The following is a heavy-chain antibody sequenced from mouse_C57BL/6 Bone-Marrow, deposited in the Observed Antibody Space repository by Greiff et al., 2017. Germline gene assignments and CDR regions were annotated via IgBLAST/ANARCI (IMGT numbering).Heavy chain of an antibody. CDR3: SRRGSVSSYYFDY. V-gene: IGHV1-81*01. CDR2: IYPRSGNT. J-gene: IGHJ2*01. Sequence: QVQLQQSGAELARPGASVKLSCKASGYTFTSYGISWVKQRTGQGLEWIGEIYPRSGNTYYNEKFKGKAPLTADKSSSTAYMELRSLTSEDSAVYFCSRRGSVSSYYFDYWGQGTTLTVSS. CDR1: GYTFTSYG. D-gene: IGHD1-1*01.